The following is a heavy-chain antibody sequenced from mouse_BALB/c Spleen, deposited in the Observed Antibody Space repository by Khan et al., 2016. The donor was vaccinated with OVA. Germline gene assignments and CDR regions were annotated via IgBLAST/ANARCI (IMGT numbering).Heavy chain of an antibody. D-gene: IGHD3-2*02. CDR3: AREEALYHFDH. J-gene: IGHJ2*01. CDR1: GYIFTSYW. Sequence: QVQLKQSGAELVRPGASVKLSCKTSGYIFTSYWIHWVKQRSGQGLEWIARIYPGTDNSYYNEKFKDKATLTADKSSSPAYMQFISLKSKDSDVYVCAREEALYHFDHWGQGTTLTVSS. CDR2: IYPGTDNS. V-gene: IGHV1-76*01.